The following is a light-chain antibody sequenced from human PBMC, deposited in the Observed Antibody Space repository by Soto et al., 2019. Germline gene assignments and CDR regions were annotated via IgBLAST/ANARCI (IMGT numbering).Light chain of an antibody. V-gene: IGKV3-15*01. CDR3: QQYNNWPPWT. CDR2: GAS. CDR1: QSVSSN. Sequence: EIVMTQSPATLSVSRGERATLSCRVSQSVSSNLAWYQQKPGQAPRLVINGASTRATGIPARFSGSGSGTEFTLTISSLQSEDFAVYYCQQYNNWPPWTFGQGTKVDIK. J-gene: IGKJ1*01.